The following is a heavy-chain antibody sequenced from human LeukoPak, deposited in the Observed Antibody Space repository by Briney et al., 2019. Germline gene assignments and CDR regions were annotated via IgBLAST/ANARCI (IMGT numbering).Heavy chain of an antibody. CDR1: GYTFTGYY. V-gene: IGHV1-2*02. J-gene: IGHJ4*02. Sequence: GASVKVSCKASGYTFTGYYMHWVRQAPGQGLEWMGWINPNSGGTNYAQKFQGRVTMTRDTSISTAYMELSRLRSDDTAVYYCASSLDIVVVPAAIGLDYWGQGTLVTVSS. CDR3: ASSLDIVVVPAAIGLDY. CDR2: INPNSGGT. D-gene: IGHD2-2*03.